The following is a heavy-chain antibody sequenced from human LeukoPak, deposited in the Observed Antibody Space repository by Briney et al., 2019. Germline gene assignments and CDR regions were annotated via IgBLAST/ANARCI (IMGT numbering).Heavy chain of an antibody. CDR2: ISYDGSNK. CDR1: GFTFSSYG. J-gene: IGHJ6*02. D-gene: IGHD3-3*01. CDR3: AKDKETIFGVIISPYGMDV. V-gene: IGHV3-30*18. Sequence: RSLRLSCAASGFTFSSYGMHWVRQAPGKGLEWVAVISYDGSNKYYADSVKGRFTISRDNPKNTLYLQMNSLRAEDTAVYYCAKDKETIFGVIISPYGMDVWGQGTTVTVSS.